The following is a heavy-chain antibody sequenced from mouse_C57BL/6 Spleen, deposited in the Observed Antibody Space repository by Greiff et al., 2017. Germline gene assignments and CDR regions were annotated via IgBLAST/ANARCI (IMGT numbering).Heavy chain of an antibody. J-gene: IGHJ2*01. Sequence: EVKLVESEGGLVQPGSSMKLSCTASGFTFSDYYMAWVRQVPEKGLEWVANINYDGSSTYYLDSLKSRFIISRDNAKNILYLQMSSLKSEDTATYYCARACSRNYFDYWGQGTTLTVSS. V-gene: IGHV5-16*01. CDR2: INYDGSST. CDR1: GFTFSDYY. CDR3: ARACSRNYFDY. D-gene: IGHD1-1*01.